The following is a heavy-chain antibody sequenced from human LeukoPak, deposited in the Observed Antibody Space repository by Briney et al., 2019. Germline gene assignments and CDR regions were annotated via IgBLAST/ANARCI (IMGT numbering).Heavy chain of an antibody. CDR3: SRNCVGGLGGAFEN. CDR2: FSGSSSFK. V-gene: IGHV3-21*01. CDR1: GFIFSSYS. J-gene: IGHJ3*02. D-gene: IGHD3-16*01. Sequence: GGSLRLSCAASGFIFSSYSMNWVRQAPGKGLEWVSSFSGSSSFKFYAESLKGRFTISRDNAKNSLYLQMNSRRAEDTACDYLSRNCVGGLGGAFENLGQRTKVTGSS.